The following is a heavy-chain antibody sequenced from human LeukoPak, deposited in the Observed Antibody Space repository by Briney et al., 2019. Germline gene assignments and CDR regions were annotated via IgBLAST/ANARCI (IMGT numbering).Heavy chain of an antibody. J-gene: IGHJ3*01. V-gene: IGHV3-23*01. Sequence: GGSLRLSCAASGFTFSIYAMGWVRQAPGKGLEWVSTLTFSGGSTYYADSVKGRFIISRDNSKNTLYLQMNSLRAEDTAVYYCAKGRTEYAYTSDALDVWGHGTMITVSS. D-gene: IGHD2-2*02. CDR2: LTFSGGST. CDR1: GFTFSIYA. CDR3: AKGRTEYAYTSDALDV.